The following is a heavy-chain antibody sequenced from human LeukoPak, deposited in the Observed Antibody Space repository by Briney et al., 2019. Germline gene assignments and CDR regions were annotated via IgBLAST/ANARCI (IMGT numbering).Heavy chain of an antibody. D-gene: IGHD2-8*01. CDR1: GFTFSRSW. J-gene: IGHJ3*02. CDR2: INEDGSVK. Sequence: GGSLRLSCAASGFTFSRSWMTWVRQASGEGLEWLGNINEDGSVKNYVGSVKGRFTISRDNAKNSLYLQMNSLRAEDSAVYFCARDSYYAFNIWGQGTLVTVSS. V-gene: IGHV3-7*01. CDR3: ARDSYYAFNI.